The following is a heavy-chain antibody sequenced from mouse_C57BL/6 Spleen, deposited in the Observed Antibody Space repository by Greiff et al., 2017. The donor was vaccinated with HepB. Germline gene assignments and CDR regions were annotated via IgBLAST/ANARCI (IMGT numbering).Heavy chain of an antibody. Sequence: VQLQQSGPVLVKPGASVKMSCKASGYTFTDYYMNWVKQSHGKSLEWIGVINPYNGGTSYNQKFKGKATLTVDKSSSTAYMELNSLTSEDSAVYYCARRRYYGSSEDAMDYWGQGTSVTVSS. D-gene: IGHD1-1*01. CDR2: INPYNGGT. V-gene: IGHV1-19*01. CDR3: ARRRYYGSSEDAMDY. CDR1: GYTFTDYY. J-gene: IGHJ4*01.